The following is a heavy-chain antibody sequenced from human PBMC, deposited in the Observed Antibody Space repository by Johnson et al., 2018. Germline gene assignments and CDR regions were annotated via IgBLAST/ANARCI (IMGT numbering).Heavy chain of an antibody. D-gene: IGHD1-26*01. CDR3: AKGGWELLKTYFQH. CDR2: ISWNSGSI. J-gene: IGHJ1*01. CDR1: GFTFADYA. Sequence: EVQLGESGGGLVQPGGSLGLSSAASGFTFADYARHWVRQAPGKGLEWVSGISWNSGSIGYADSVKGRFTISRDNAKNSLYLQMNSLRAEDTALYYCAKGGWELLKTYFQHWGQGTLVTVSS. V-gene: IGHV3-9*01.